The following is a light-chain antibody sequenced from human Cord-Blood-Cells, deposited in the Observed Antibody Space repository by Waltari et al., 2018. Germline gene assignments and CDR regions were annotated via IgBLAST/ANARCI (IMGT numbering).Light chain of an antibody. CDR3: QSYDSSNQV. V-gene: IGLV6-57*02. CDR2: EDN. Sequence: NFMLTQPHSVSESPGKTVTISCPGSSGSIASNYVQWYQQRPGSAPTTVIYEDNQRPSGVPDRFSGSIDSSSNSASLTISGLKTEDEADYYCQSYDSSNQVFGGGTKLTVL. J-gene: IGLJ3*02. CDR1: SGSIASNY.